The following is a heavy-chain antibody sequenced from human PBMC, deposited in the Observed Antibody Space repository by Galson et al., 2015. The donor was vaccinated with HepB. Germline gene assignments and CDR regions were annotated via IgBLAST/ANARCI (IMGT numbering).Heavy chain of an antibody. J-gene: IGHJ4*02. D-gene: IGHD2-15*01. Sequence: SVKVSCKASGGTFSSYAISWVRQAPGQGLEWMGGIIPIFGTANYAQKFQGRVTITADESTSTAYMELSSLRSEDTAVYYCARTYCSGGSCYSAAPLWGQGTLVTVSS. V-gene: IGHV1-69*13. CDR3: ARTYCSGGSCYSAAPL. CDR1: GGTFSSYA. CDR2: IIPIFGTA.